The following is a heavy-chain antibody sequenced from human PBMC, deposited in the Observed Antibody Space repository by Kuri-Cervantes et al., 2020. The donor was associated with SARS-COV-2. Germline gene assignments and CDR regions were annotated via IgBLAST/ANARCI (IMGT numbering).Heavy chain of an antibody. J-gene: IGHJ1*01. CDR1: GGSISSYY. V-gene: IGHV4-59*01. CDR2: IYYGGST. Sequence: GSLRLSCTVSGGSISSYYWSWIRQPPGKGLEWIGYIYYGGSTNYNPSLKSRVTISVDTSKNQFSLKLSSVTAADTAVYYCARALYSIPHAFQHWGQGTLVTVSS. D-gene: IGHD6-13*01. CDR3: ARALYSIPHAFQH.